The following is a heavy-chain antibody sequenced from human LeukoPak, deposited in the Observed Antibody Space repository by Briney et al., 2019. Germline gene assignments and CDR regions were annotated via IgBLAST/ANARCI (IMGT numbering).Heavy chain of an antibody. D-gene: IGHD3-10*01. V-gene: IGHV4-39*01. CDR2: IYYSGSP. J-gene: IGHJ6*02. CDR1: GGSISSSSYY. CDR3: ARHPLLRFGELQIDV. Sequence: SETLSLTCTVSGGSISSSSYYWGWIRQPPGKGLVWIGSIYYSGSPYSNPSLKRRVAISEDTCKNQFSLKLSSVAAEDTAVYYCARHPLLRFGELQIDVWGQGTTVTVSS.